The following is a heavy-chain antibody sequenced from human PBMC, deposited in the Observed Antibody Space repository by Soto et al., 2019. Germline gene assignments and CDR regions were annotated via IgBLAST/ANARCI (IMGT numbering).Heavy chain of an antibody. J-gene: IGHJ4*01. Sequence: GGSLRLSCAASGFIFSNAWINWVRQAPRKGLEWVGRIKSKADGGTTDFAAPVKGRFAISRDDSMNMMYMQMSSLRSEDTAVYYCTTDSNINMPIAGFDYWGNGTLVPVSS. V-gene: IGHV3-15*07. CDR3: TTDSNINMPIAGFDY. D-gene: IGHD2-2*01. CDR1: GFIFSNAW. CDR2: IKSKADGGTT.